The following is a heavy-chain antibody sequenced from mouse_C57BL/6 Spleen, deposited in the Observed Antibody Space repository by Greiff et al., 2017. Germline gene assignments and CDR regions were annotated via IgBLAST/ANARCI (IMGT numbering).Heavy chain of an antibody. CDR3: ARSITTVVAPRHPFDY. V-gene: IGHV1-53*01. Sequence: VQLQQPGTELVKPGASVKLSCKASGYTFTSYWMHWVKQRPGQGLEWIGNINPSNGGTNYNEKFKSKATLTVDKSSSTAYMQLSSLTSEDSAVYYCARSITTVVAPRHPFDYWGQGTTLTVSS. CDR1: GYTFTSYW. D-gene: IGHD1-1*01. CDR2: INPSNGGT. J-gene: IGHJ2*01.